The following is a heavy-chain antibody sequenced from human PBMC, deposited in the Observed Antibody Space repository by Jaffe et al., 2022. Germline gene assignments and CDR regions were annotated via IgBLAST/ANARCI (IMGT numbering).Heavy chain of an antibody. Sequence: EVQLVQSGAEVKKPGESLKISCKGSGYSFTSYWIGWVRQMPGKGLEWMGIIYPGDSDTRYSPSFQGQVTISADKSISTAYLQWSSLKASDTAMYYCARHGEYGDYLSNYYYYMDVWGKGTTVTVSS. D-gene: IGHD4-17*01. CDR3: ARHGEYGDYLSNYYYYMDV. V-gene: IGHV5-51*01. CDR1: GYSFTSYW. J-gene: IGHJ6*03. CDR2: IYPGDSDT.